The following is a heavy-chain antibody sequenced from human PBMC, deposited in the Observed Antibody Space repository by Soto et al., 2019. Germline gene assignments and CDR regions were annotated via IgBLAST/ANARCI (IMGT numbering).Heavy chain of an antibody. J-gene: IGHJ5*02. CDR1: GGSISSSSYY. CDR3: ARSTYYDFWSGYYTAVGWFDP. D-gene: IGHD3-3*01. CDR2: IYYSGST. Sequence: ETLSLTCTVSGGSISSSSYYWGLIRQPPGKGLEWIGSIYYSGSTYYNPSLKSRVTISVDTSKNQFSLKLSSVTAADTAAYYCARSTYYDFWSGYYTAVGWFDPWGQGTLVTVSS. V-gene: IGHV4-39*01.